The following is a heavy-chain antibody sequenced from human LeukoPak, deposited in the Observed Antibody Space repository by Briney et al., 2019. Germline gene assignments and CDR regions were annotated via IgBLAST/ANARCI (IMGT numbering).Heavy chain of an antibody. V-gene: IGHV3-23*01. J-gene: IGHJ4*02. Sequence: GGSLRLSCAASGFTFSSYAMNWVRQAPGKGLEWVSGTGSTGVSTFYADSVKGRFTVSRDNSKNTLSLQMNSLRAEDTAVYYCAKDPGVVPAHYFDSWGQGTLVTVSS. CDR1: GFTFSSYA. D-gene: IGHD2-2*01. CDR2: TGSTGVST. CDR3: AKDPGVVPAHYFDS.